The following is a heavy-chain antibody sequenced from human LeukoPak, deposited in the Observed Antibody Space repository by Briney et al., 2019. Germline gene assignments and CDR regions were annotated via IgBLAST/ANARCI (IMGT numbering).Heavy chain of an antibody. CDR2: ISAYNGNT. Sequence: ASVKVSCKASGYTFTSYGISWVRQAPGQGLEWMGWISAYNGNTNYAQKLQGRVTMTTDTSTSTAYMELRSLRSDDTAVYYCARAPGLLRYFDWLPDYWGQGTLVTVSS. J-gene: IGHJ4*02. CDR1: GYTFTSYG. V-gene: IGHV1-18*01. D-gene: IGHD3-9*01. CDR3: ARAPGLLRYFDWLPDY.